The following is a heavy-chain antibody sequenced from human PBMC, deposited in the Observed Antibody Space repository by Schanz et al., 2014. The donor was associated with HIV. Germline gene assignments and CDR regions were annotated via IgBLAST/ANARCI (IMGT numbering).Heavy chain of an antibody. D-gene: IGHD1-26*01. V-gene: IGHV3-23*01. CDR1: GFTFSSYA. CDR3: AKAKGSYSATTFYFDF. CDR2: ISGSISTT. Sequence: EVQLLDSGGGLVQPGGSLRLSCAASGFTFSSYAMSWVRQAPGKGLEWVSAISGSISTTFYADSVKGRFTISRDNSKNTLSLHMNSLRVEDTAVYYCAKAKGSYSATTFYFDFWGQGTLVTVSS. J-gene: IGHJ4*02.